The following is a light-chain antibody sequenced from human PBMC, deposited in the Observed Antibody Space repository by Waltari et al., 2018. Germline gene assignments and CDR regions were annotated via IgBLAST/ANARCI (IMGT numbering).Light chain of an antibody. CDR1: SLRSYY. Sequence: SSELTQDPAVSVALGQTVRITCQGDSLRSYYASWYQQKPGQAPVLVIYGKNNRPPGTPDRFIGSGSETDFTLTITSLQAEDVAVYYCQQYLRTPPTFGQGTK. CDR3: QQYLRTPPT. CDR2: GKN. V-gene: IGLV3-19*01. J-gene: IGLJ3*02.